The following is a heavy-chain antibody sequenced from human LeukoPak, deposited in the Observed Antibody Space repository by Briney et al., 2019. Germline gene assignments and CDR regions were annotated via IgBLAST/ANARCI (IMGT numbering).Heavy chain of an antibody. J-gene: IGHJ4*02. CDR3: ARGDLYGSGSPEFYFDY. Sequence: SGGSLRLSCAASGFSFRTYWMTWVRQAPGKGLEWVANIKPDGSEKYYVDSVKGRFTISRDNAKNSLYLQMNSLRAEDTAVYYCARGDLYGSGSPEFYFDYWGQGTAVTVSS. V-gene: IGHV3-7*05. CDR2: IKPDGSEK. CDR1: GFSFRTYW. D-gene: IGHD3-10*01.